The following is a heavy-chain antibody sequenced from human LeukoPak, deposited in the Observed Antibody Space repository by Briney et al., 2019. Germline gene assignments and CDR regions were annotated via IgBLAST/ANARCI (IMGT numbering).Heavy chain of an antibody. D-gene: IGHD1-26*01. CDR3: GRHQHSGSYGAFDI. J-gene: IGHJ3*02. V-gene: IGHV5-51*01. CDR2: IYPGDSDT. Sequence: ELMGIIYPGDSDTNYSPSFQGQVTISADKSNTTAYLQWSSLKASDTAMYYCGRHQHSGSYGAFDIWGQGTMVTVSS.